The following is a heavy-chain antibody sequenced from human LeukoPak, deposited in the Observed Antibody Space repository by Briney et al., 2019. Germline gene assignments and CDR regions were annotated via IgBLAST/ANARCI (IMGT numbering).Heavy chain of an antibody. Sequence: GGSLRLSCAASGFTFSSYPMTWVRQAPGKGPEWVSFISDSGGITYYADSVKGRFTISRDNSKNSLFLQMNTLRAEDTAVYYCARVGYSYGQFDYWGQGTLVTVSS. V-gene: IGHV3-23*01. J-gene: IGHJ4*02. CDR1: GFTFSSYP. CDR2: ISDSGGIT. CDR3: ARVGYSYGQFDY. D-gene: IGHD5-18*01.